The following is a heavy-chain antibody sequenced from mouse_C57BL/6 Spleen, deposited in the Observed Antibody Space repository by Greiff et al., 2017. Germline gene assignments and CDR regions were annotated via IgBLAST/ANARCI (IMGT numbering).Heavy chain of an antibody. Sequence: QVQLQQPGAELVQPGASVTLSCTASGFTFTSYWMQWVRQRPGQGLEWIGEIDPSDSITNYNPKFKSQATLNVDTSSSKVYMQLSSLTSEDSAFYYCARRNYEYSWFAYWGQGTLVTVSA. CDR3: ARRNYEYSWFAY. D-gene: IGHD2-4*01. J-gene: IGHJ3*01. CDR2: IDPSDSIT. V-gene: IGHV1-50*01. CDR1: GFTFTSYW.